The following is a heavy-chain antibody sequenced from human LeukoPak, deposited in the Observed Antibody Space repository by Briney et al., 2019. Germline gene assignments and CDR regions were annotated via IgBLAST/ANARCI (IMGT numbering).Heavy chain of an antibody. J-gene: IGHJ6*04. CDR1: GGSFSGYY. Sequence: PSETLSLTCAVYGGSFSGYYWSWIRQPPGKGLEWLGEINHSGSTNYNPSLKSRVTISVDTSKNQFSLKLSSVTAADTAVCYCARRITMVRGHYGMDVWGKGTTVTVSS. CDR3: ARRITMVRGHYGMDV. D-gene: IGHD3-10*01. V-gene: IGHV4-34*01. CDR2: INHSGST.